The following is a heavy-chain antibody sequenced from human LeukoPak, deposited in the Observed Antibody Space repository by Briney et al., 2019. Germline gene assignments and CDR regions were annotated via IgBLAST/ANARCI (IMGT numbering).Heavy chain of an antibody. J-gene: IGHJ4*02. Sequence: GASVKVSCKASGYTFTSYGISWVRQAPGQGLEWMGWISAYNGNTNYAQKLQGRVTMTTDTSTSTAYMELRSLRSDDTAVYYCARDRSYYDFWSGYYDFDYWGQGTLVTVSS. CDR2: ISAYNGNT. CDR3: ARDRSYYDFWSGYYDFDY. V-gene: IGHV1-18*01. D-gene: IGHD3-3*01. CDR1: GYTFTSYG.